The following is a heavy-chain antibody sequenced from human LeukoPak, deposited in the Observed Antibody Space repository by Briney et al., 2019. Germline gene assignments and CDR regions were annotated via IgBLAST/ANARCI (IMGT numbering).Heavy chain of an antibody. CDR1: GDSFSSYY. D-gene: IGHD3-10*01. CDR3: ARVVRFGLEWFGESPGAFDI. Sequence: SETLSLTCTVSGDSFSSYYWSWIRQPPGKGLEWIGYIYYSGSTNYNPSLKSRVTISVDTSKNQFSLKLSSVTAADTAVYYCARVVRFGLEWFGESPGAFDIWGQGTMVTVSS. CDR2: IYYSGST. V-gene: IGHV4-59*01. J-gene: IGHJ3*02.